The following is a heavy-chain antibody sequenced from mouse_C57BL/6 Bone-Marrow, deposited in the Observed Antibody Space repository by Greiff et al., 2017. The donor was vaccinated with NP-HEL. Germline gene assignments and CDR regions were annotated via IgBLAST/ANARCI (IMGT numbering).Heavy chain of an antibody. CDR3: ARGGGVVAFDY. CDR1: GFTFTDYY. CDR2: IRNKANGYTT. J-gene: IGHJ2*01. Sequence: EVQLVESGGGLVQPGGSLSLSCAASGFTFTDYYMSWVRQPPGKALEWLGFIRNKANGYTTEYSASVKGRFTISRDNSQSILYLQMNALRAEDSATYYCARGGGVVAFDYWGQGTTLTVSS. V-gene: IGHV7-3*01. D-gene: IGHD1-1*01.